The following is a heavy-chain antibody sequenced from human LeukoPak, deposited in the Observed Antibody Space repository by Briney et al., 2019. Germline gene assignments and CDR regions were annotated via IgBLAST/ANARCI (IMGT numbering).Heavy chain of an antibody. D-gene: IGHD5-18*01. CDR3: ARDDTAMVIGDAFDI. J-gene: IGHJ3*02. Sequence: SVKVSCKASGGTFSSYAISWVRQAPGQGLEWMGRIIPILGIANYAQKFQGRVTITADKSTSTAYMELSSLRSEDTAVYYCARDDTAMVIGDAFDIWGQGTMVTVSS. V-gene: IGHV1-69*04. CDR1: GGTFSSYA. CDR2: IIPILGIA.